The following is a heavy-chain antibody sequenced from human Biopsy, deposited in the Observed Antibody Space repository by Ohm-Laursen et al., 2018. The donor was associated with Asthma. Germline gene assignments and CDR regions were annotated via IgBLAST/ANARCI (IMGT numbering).Heavy chain of an antibody. CDR1: GGSIGIYY. CDR2: THYSGTT. V-gene: IGHV4-59*01. J-gene: IGHJ3*01. D-gene: IGHD3-22*01. Sequence: SQTLSLTCTVSGGSIGIYYWGWIRQPPGKGLEYIGYTHYSGTTNTDPSLTGRVTMSVDTSKNQFSLKVTSVTAAGTAVYFCGRVRGAFYESSVKNAFDVWGQGTMVTVSS. CDR3: GRVRGAFYESSVKNAFDV.